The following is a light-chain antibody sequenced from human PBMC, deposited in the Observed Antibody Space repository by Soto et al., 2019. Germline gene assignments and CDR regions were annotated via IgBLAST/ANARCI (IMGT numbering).Light chain of an antibody. CDR3: SSFEASNNLL. CDR1: SSDVGGYNY. Sequence: QSVLTQPPSASGSPGQSVTISCTGTSSDVGGYNYVSWYQQHPGKVPKLMIYEVSKRPSGVPDRFSGSKSGNTASLTVSGLQVEDEADYYCSSFEASNNLLFGGGTQLTVL. J-gene: IGLJ2*01. CDR2: EVS. V-gene: IGLV2-8*01.